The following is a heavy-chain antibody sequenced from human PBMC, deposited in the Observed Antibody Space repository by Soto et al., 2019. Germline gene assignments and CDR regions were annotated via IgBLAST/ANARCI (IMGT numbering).Heavy chain of an antibody. Sequence: EVQLVESGGGLVQPGGSLRLSCAASGFTVSSNYMSWVRQAAGKGLEWVSVIYSGGSTYYADSVKGRFTISRDNSKNTLYLQMNSLRAEDTAVYYCARDPLIAAAGASDYWGQGTLVTVSS. J-gene: IGHJ4*02. CDR1: GFTVSSNY. CDR2: IYSGGST. CDR3: ARDPLIAAAGASDY. V-gene: IGHV3-66*01. D-gene: IGHD6-13*01.